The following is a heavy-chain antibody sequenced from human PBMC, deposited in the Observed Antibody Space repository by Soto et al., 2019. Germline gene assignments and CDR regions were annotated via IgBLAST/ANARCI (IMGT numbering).Heavy chain of an antibody. J-gene: IGHJ3*02. D-gene: IGHD5-18*01. CDR1: GGSISSGGYS. CDR3: ARVPSDSYGFVEDAFDI. V-gene: IGHV4-30-2*01. CDR2: IYHSGST. Sequence: PSETLSLTCAVSGGSISSGGYSWSWIRQPPGKGLEWIGYIYHSGSTYYNPSLKSRVTISVDRSKNQFSLKLSSVTAADTAVYYCARVPSDSYGFVEDAFDIWGQGTMVTVSS.